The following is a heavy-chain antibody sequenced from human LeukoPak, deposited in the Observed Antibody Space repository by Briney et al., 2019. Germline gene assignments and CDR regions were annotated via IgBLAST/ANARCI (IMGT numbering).Heavy chain of an antibody. CDR3: ASGYSYGYGYFDY. CDR1: GFTFSDYY. V-gene: IGHV3-11*04. CDR2: ISSSGSTI. J-gene: IGHJ4*02. D-gene: IGHD5-18*01. Sequence: PGGSLRLSCAASGFTFSDYYMSWIRQAPGKGLEWVSYISSSGSTICYADSVKGRFTISRDNAKNSLYLQMNSLRAEDTAVYYCASGYSYGYGYFDYWGQGTLVTVSS.